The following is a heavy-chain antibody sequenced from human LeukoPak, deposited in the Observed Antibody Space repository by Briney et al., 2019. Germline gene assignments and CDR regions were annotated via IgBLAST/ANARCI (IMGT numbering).Heavy chain of an antibody. J-gene: IGHJ4*02. CDR3: ARRGVGGVIVFRGHLDY. D-gene: IGHD3-16*02. Sequence: GRSLRLSCAASGFTFTSYGMHWVRQAPGKGLEWVAVTSYDGTETYYADSVKGRFTISRDNSKNTLYLQMNSLRAEDTAVYYCARRGVGGVIVFRGHLDYWGQGTLVTVSS. CDR1: GFTFTSYG. CDR2: TSYDGTET. V-gene: IGHV3-30*03.